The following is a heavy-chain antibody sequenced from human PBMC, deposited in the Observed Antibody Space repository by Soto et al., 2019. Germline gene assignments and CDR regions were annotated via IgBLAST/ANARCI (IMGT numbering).Heavy chain of an antibody. J-gene: IGHJ2*01. CDR2: ISGSGGST. Sequence: KELEGVSAISGSGGSTYYADSVKGRFTISRDNSKNTLYLQMNSLRAEDTAVYYCAKVFFFQAEVGIRGTVPVSAFLLNRSSDL. D-gene: IGHD1-1*01. CDR3: AKVFFFQAEVGIRGTVPVSAFLLNRSSDL. V-gene: IGHV3-23*01.